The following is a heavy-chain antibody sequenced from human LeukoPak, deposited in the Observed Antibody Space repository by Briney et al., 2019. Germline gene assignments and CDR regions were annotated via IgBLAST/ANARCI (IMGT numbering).Heavy chain of an antibody. CDR3: ARDLGSLVRGVTLKY. D-gene: IGHD3-10*01. CDR1: GFTFSSYA. CDR2: MSYDGSNK. Sequence: PGGSLRLSCAASGFTFSSYAMHWVRKAPGKGLEWVAVMSYDGSNKYYADSVKGRFTISRDNSKNTLYLQMNSLRAEDTAVYYCARDLGSLVRGVTLKYWGQGTLVTVSS. J-gene: IGHJ4*02. V-gene: IGHV3-30-3*01.